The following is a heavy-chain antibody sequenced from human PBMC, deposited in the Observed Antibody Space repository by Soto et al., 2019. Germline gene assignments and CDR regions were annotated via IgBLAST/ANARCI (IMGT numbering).Heavy chain of an antibody. CDR3: ARGETSDYISYYYYYMDV. CDR1: GGTFSSYT. D-gene: IGHD4-17*01. J-gene: IGHJ6*03. Sequence: ASVKVSCKASGGTFSSYTISWVRQAPGQGLEWMGRIIPILGIANYAQKFQGRVTITADKSTSTAYMELSSLRSEDTVVYYCARGETSDYISYYYYYMDVWGKGTTVTVSS. CDR2: IIPILGIA. V-gene: IGHV1-69*02.